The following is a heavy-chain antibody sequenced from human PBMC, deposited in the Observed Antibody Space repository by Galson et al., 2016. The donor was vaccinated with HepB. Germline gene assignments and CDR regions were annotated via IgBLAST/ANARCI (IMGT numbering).Heavy chain of an antibody. V-gene: IGHV1-3*01. CDR3: ARDLLSSISVHAGGV. CDR2: INGGNGNT. J-gene: IGHJ6*02. CDR1: GYAFAGYW. Sequence: QSGAEVKKPGESLKISCEGSGYAFAGYWIGWVRQAPGERLEWMGRINGGNGNTNYSQKFQGRITITRDTSASTAHMDLNSLRSEDTAVYYCARDLLSSISVHAGGVWGQGTTVTVSS. D-gene: IGHD6-6*01.